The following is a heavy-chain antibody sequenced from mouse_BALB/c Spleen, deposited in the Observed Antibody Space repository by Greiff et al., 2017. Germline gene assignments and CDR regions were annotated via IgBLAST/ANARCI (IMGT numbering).Heavy chain of an antibody. CDR1: GYTFTSYW. J-gene: IGHJ3*01. CDR3: ARFFQEFAY. Sequence: QVQLQQSGPELVKPGASVKMSCKASGYTFTSYWMHWVKQRPGQGLEWIGYINPSTGYTEYNQKFKDKATLTADKSSSTAYMQLSSLTSEDSAVYYCARFFQEFAYWGQGTLVTVSA. CDR2: INPSTGYT. V-gene: IGHV1-7*01.